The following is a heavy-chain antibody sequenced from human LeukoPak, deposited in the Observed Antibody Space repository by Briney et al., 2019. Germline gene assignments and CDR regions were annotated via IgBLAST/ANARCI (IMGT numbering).Heavy chain of an antibody. CDR1: GYTVTELS. CDR2: FHPEDGET. J-gene: IGHJ6*03. V-gene: IGHV1-24*01. Sequence: GASVKVSCKVSGYTVTELSMHWVRQSPGKGLEWMGGFHPEDGETIYAQKFQGRVTMTEDTSTDTAYMELSSLRSEDTALYYCARNYYGSGTYHMDVWGKGTTVTVSS. CDR3: ARNYYGSGTYHMDV. D-gene: IGHD3-10*01.